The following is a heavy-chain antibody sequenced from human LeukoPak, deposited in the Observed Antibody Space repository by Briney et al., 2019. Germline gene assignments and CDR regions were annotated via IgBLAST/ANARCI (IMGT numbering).Heavy chain of an antibody. Sequence: PSETLSLTCTVSGGSISSYYWSWIRQPPGKGLEWIGYIYYSGSTYYNPSLKSRVTISVDTSKNQFSLKLSSVTAADTAVYYCARDSGYYDSSGYTAFDIWGQGTMVTVSS. J-gene: IGHJ3*02. D-gene: IGHD3-22*01. CDR3: ARDSGYYDSSGYTAFDI. CDR2: IYYSGST. CDR1: GGSISSYY. V-gene: IGHV4-59*12.